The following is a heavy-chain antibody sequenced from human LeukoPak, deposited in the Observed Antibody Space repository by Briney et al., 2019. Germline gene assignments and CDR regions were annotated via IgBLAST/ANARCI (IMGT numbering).Heavy chain of an antibody. CDR2: ISTSGDST. V-gene: IGHV3-23*01. D-gene: IGHD1-14*01. J-gene: IGHJ4*02. Sequence: AGGSLRLSCAASGLTFTNYGMTWVRQSPGRGLEWVSSISTSGDSTYYADSVKGRFTISRDNSESTLYLQMNRLRAEDTALYYCAKVWKGNHYDYWGQGTLVTVSS. CDR1: GLTFTNYG. CDR3: AKVWKGNHYDY.